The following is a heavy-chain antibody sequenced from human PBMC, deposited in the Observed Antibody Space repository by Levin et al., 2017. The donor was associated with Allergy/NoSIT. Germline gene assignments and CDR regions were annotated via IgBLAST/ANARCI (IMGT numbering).Heavy chain of an antibody. D-gene: IGHD3-10*01. J-gene: IGHJ4*02. V-gene: IGHV4-61*05. CDR2: FSYSGNT. CDR1: GGSISSSSYY. Sequence: PSETLSLTCTVSGGSISSSSYYWDWIRQPPGKRLEWIGHFSYSGNTNYNPSLRSRVSISVDTSKNQFSLKLTSVTAADTAIYYCVRHVYPDGSPFDSWGLGSLVTVSS. CDR3: VRHVYPDGSPFDS.